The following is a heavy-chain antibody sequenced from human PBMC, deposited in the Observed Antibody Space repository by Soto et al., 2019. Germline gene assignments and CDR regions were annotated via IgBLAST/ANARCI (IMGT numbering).Heavy chain of an antibody. Sequence: SETLSLTCAVYGGSFSGYYWSWIRQPPGKGLEWIGEINHSGSTNYNPSLKSRVTISVDTSKNQFSLKLSSVTAADTAVYYCARGQLRYSYALDYWGQGTLVTVSS. CDR1: GGSFSGYY. CDR3: ARGQLRYSYALDY. J-gene: IGHJ4*02. V-gene: IGHV4-34*01. CDR2: INHSGST. D-gene: IGHD5-18*01.